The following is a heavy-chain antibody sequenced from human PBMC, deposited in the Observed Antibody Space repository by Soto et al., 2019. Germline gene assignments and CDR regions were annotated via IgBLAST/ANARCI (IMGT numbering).Heavy chain of an antibody. CDR3: ARVPGP. J-gene: IGHJ5*02. Sequence: SETLSLTCTVSGGSIIGYYWSWILQPPWKGLEWIGYIYHSGSTYYNPSLKSRVTISVDRSKNQFSLKLSSVTAADTAVYYCARVPGPWGQRTLVTVSS. CDR2: IYHSGST. V-gene: IGHV4-30-2*01. CDR1: GGSIIGYY.